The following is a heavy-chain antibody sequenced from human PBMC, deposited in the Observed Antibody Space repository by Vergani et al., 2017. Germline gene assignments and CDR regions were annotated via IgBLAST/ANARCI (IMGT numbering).Heavy chain of an antibody. CDR3: ARDPGQQPNNYFDY. J-gene: IGHJ4*02. Sequence: QVQLVESGGGVVQPGRSLRLSCAASGFTFSSYGMHWVRQAPGKGLEWVAVIWYDGSNKYYADSVKGRFTISRDNSKNTLYLQMNSLRAEDTAVYYCARDPGQQPNNYFDYGGQGTLVTVSS. CDR1: GFTFSSYG. D-gene: IGHD6-13*01. V-gene: IGHV3-33*01. CDR2: IWYDGSNK.